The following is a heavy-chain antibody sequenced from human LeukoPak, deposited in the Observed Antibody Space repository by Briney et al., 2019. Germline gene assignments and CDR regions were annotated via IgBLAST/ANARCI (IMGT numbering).Heavy chain of an antibody. CDR2: ISGSGGNT. CDR1: GFTFRSYV. Sequence: GGSLRLSCAASGFTFRSYVMTWVRQAPGKGLEWVSGISGSGGNTYYADSVKGRFTISRDNSKNTLYLQMNSLRAEDTAVYYRAKFVGTTEIDYWGQGTLVTVSS. V-gene: IGHV3-23*01. J-gene: IGHJ4*02. D-gene: IGHD1-26*01. CDR3: AKFVGTTEIDY.